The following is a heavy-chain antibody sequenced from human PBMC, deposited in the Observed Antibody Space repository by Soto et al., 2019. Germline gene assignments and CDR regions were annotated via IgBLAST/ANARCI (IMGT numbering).Heavy chain of an antibody. CDR2: INPSGGST. Sequence: ASVKVSCKASGYTFTSYYMHWVRQAPGQGLEWMGIINPSGGSTSYAQKFQGRVTMTRDTSTSTVYMELSSLRSEDTAVYYCARERDCGGDCYWDQYYGMDVWGQGTTVTVS. D-gene: IGHD2-21*02. J-gene: IGHJ6*02. V-gene: IGHV1-46*01. CDR1: GYTFTSYY. CDR3: ARERDCGGDCYWDQYYGMDV.